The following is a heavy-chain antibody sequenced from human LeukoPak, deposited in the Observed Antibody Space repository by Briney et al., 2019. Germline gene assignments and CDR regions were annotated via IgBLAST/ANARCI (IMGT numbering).Heavy chain of an antibody. Sequence: GGSLRLSCAASGFTFDDYTMHWVRQAPGRGLEWVSLISWDGGSTYYADSVKGRFTISRDNSKNSLYLQMNSLRTEDTALYYCAKDGYYYDSRGDYYFDYWGQGTLVTVSS. CDR2: ISWDGGST. V-gene: IGHV3-43*01. CDR3: AKDGYYYDSRGDYYFDY. J-gene: IGHJ4*02. D-gene: IGHD3-22*01. CDR1: GFTFDDYT.